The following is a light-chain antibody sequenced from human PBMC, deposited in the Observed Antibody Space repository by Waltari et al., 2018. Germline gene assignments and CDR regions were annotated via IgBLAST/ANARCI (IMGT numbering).Light chain of an antibody. V-gene: IGKV1-6*01. Sequence: IQMTQSPSSVSASVGDGVTITCRASQVIEHDLAWYQQKAGKAPNLLSYAASILQSEVPSRFSGSGSGTDFTLTISSLQPEDSATYYCLQDHHYPRTFGQGTKVTIK. CDR2: AAS. CDR3: LQDHHYPRT. J-gene: IGKJ1*01. CDR1: QVIEHD.